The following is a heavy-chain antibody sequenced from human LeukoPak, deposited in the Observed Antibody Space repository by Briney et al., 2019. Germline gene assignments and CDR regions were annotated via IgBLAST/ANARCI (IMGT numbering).Heavy chain of an antibody. J-gene: IGHJ3*02. Sequence: GESLKISCKGSGYSFTSYWIGWVRQMPGKGLEWMGIIYPGDSDTRYSPSFQGQVTISADKSISTAYLQWSSLKASDTAMYYCARFSRSGGSLDPFDIWGQGTMVTVSS. V-gene: IGHV5-51*01. CDR2: IYPGDSDT. CDR1: GYSFTSYW. CDR3: ARFSRSGGSLDPFDI. D-gene: IGHD2-15*01.